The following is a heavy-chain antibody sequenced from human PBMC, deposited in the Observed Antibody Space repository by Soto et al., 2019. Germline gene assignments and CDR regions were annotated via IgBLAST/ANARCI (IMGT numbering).Heavy chain of an antibody. CDR3: ARCSRDGYNYYYYGMDV. CDR2: IYPGDSDT. V-gene: IGHV5-51*01. Sequence: GESLKISCKGSGYSFTSYWIGWVRQMPGKGLEWMGIIYPGDSDTRYSPSFQGQVTISADKSISTAYLQWSSLKASDTAMYYCARCSRDGYNYYYYGMDVWGQGTTVTVSS. D-gene: IGHD5-12*01. CDR1: GYSFTSYW. J-gene: IGHJ6*02.